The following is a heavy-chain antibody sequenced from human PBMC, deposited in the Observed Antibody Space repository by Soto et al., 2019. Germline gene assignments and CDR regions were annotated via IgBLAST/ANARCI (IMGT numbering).Heavy chain of an antibody. D-gene: IGHD6-19*01. CDR1: GYTFTSYG. CDR3: ARDRGIAVDVDWFYL. J-gene: IGHJ5*02. CDR2: ISAYSGNT. V-gene: IGHV1-18*04. Sequence: ASVKVSCKASGYTFTSYGISWVRQAPGQGLEWMGWISAYSGNTNYAQKLQGRVTMTTDTSTSTAYMELRSLRSDDTAVDYCARDRGIAVDVDWFYLWGQGTLVTVSS.